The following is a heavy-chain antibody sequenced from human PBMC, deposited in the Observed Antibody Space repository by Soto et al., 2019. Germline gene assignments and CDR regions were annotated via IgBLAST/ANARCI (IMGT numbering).Heavy chain of an antibody. D-gene: IGHD3-10*01. CDR1: GDIFTGYY. CDR2: INPNSGGT. V-gene: IGHV1-2*02. CDR3: ARSGSGSYAWDY. Sequence: QVQLVQSGAEVKKPGASVKVSCKASGDIFTGYYMHWVRQAPGQGLEWMGWINPNSGGTNYAQKFQGRVTRTRDTSISTAYMELSRLRSDDTAVYYGARSGSGSYAWDYWGQGSLVTVSS. J-gene: IGHJ4*02.